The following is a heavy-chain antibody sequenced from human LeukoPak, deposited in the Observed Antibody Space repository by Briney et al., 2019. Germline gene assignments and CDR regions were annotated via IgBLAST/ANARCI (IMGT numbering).Heavy chain of an antibody. V-gene: IGHV4-34*01. Sequence: SETLSLTCAVYGGSFSGYYWSWIRQPPGKGLEWIGEINHSGSTNYNPSLKSRVTILEDTSKNQFSLMLTSVTAADTAVYYCARGARGDTPYNWFDPWGQGTLVTVSS. D-gene: IGHD2-21*02. CDR2: INHSGST. CDR3: ARGARGDTPYNWFDP. J-gene: IGHJ5*02. CDR1: GGSFSGYY.